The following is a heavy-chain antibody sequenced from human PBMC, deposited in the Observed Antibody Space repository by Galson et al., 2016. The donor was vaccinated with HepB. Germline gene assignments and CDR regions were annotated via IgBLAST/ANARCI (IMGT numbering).Heavy chain of an antibody. V-gene: IGHV1-18*04. Sequence: SVTVSCKASGYTFNGYYIAWVRQAPGQGLAWVGWISAYSGKTNYAQNLQGRVTMTTDTSTSTAYMELRSLRSDDTAIYYCARDKHSSGWPPIFNYWGQGTLVTVSS. CDR2: ISAYSGKT. D-gene: IGHD6-25*01. CDR1: GYTFNGYY. CDR3: ARDKHSSGWPPIFNY. J-gene: IGHJ4*02.